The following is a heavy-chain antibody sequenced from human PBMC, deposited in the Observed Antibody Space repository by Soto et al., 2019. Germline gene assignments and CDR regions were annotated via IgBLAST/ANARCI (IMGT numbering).Heavy chain of an antibody. D-gene: IGHD1-26*01. Sequence: GSLKPSCVASGFSFGTYAMTLVRQVPGKGLEWVSTISGGIGSTFYADSVKGRFTISRDISKKMLFLHMNGLRGEDTGTYYCAKGAERYFDYWGRGTLVTVSS. CDR1: GFSFGTYA. J-gene: IGHJ4*02. CDR2: ISGGIGST. CDR3: AKGAERYFDY. V-gene: IGHV3-23*01.